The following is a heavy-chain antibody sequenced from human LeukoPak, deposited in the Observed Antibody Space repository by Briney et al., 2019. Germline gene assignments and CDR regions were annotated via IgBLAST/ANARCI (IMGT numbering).Heavy chain of an antibody. CDR2: IDYSGST. CDR3: AREGRYCTNGVCYRYYFDY. CDR1: GDSNYNSLYS. J-gene: IGHJ4*02. D-gene: IGHD2-8*01. Sequence: PSETLSLTCTVSGDSNYNSLYSWGWIRQPPGKGLEWIGSIDYSGSTYYNPSLKSRATISIDTSKNQFSLNLSSVTAADTAVYYCAREGRYCTNGVCYRYYFDYWGQGTLVTVSS. V-gene: IGHV4-39*07.